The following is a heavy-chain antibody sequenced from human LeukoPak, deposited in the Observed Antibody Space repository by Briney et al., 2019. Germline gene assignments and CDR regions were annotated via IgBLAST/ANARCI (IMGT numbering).Heavy chain of an antibody. J-gene: IGHJ4*02. V-gene: IGHV4-4*07. CDR1: GGSISSYY. Sequence: SETLSLTCTVSGGSISSYYWTWIRQPAGKGLEWIGRIHTSGSTNHNPSLKSRVTMSVDTSKNQFSLKLSSVTAADTAVYFCAKYGGSGWVIDYWGQGTLVTVSS. CDR2: IHTSGST. CDR3: AKYGGSGWVIDY. D-gene: IGHD6-19*01.